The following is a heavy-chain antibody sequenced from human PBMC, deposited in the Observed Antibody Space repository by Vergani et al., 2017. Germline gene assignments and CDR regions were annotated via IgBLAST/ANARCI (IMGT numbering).Heavy chain of an antibody. CDR1: GYSFTSYW. CDR3: ARVGSGIAVAGYRYYYGMDV. D-gene: IGHD6-19*01. J-gene: IGHJ6*02. Sequence: EVQLVQSGAEVKKPGESLKISCKCSGYSFTSYWIGWVRQMPGKGLEWMGIIYPGDSDTRYSPSFQGQVTISADKSISTAYLQWSSLKASDTAMYYCARVGSGIAVAGYRYYYGMDVWGQGTTVTVSS. CDR2: IYPGDSDT. V-gene: IGHV5-51*01.